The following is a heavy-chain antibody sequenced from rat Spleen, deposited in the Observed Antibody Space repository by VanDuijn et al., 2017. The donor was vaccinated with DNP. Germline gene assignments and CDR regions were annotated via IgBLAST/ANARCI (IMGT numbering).Heavy chain of an antibody. CDR1: GFSLTSYY. CDR3: ATPMA. Sequence: VQLKETGPGLVQPTQTLSITCSVSGFSLTSYYAQWVRQTPGKGLEWLGFIRSGGSTDYNSEFKSRLSISRDTSKNQVFLKMNSLKTEDTGVYYCATPMAWGQGVMVPVSS. CDR2: IRSGGST. D-gene: IGHD1-12*02. V-gene: IGHV2-65*01. J-gene: IGHJ2*01.